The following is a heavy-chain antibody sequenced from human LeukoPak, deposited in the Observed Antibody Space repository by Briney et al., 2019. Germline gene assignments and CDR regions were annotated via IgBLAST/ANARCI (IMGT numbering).Heavy chain of an antibody. J-gene: IGHJ5*01. CDR2: IYSSGTT. V-gene: IGHV4-4*07. Sequence: SETLSLTCIVSGDSISGKYWSWIRRPAGKGLEWLGRIYSSGTTDYSPSLMSRVTMSLDTSKNHISPRLRSVTAADTAVYYCARLDILVPRAVEWFDPWGQGTVVTVSS. CDR3: ARLDILVPRAVEWFDP. D-gene: IGHD2-2*01. CDR1: GDSISGKY.